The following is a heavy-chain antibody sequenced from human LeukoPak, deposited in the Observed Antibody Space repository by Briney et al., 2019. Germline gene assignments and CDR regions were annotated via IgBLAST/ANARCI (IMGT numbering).Heavy chain of an antibody. CDR3: ARVGQGYYDY. Sequence: PGGSLRLSCEASGFTFSTYKMNWVRQAPGKGLEWISFISSSSNYIYHADSVKGRFTISRDNAKNSLYLQMNSLRAVDTAVYYCARVGQGYYDYWGQGALVTVSS. J-gene: IGHJ4*02. CDR1: GFTFSTYK. V-gene: IGHV3-21*06. CDR2: ISSSSNYI.